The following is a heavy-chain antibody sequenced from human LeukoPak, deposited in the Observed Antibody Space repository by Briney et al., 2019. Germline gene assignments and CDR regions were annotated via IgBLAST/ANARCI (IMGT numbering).Heavy chain of an antibody. CDR1: GFTFSSYW. D-gene: IGHD3-22*01. V-gene: IGHV3-74*01. Sequence: GGSLRLFCAASGFTFSSYWMHWVRQAPGKELVWVSCINGDGGRTNYADSVKGRFTISRDNAKNTLYLQMNSLRAEDTAVYYCARAGFSGYPYYYYMDVWGKGTTVTVSS. J-gene: IGHJ6*03. CDR2: INGDGGRT. CDR3: ARAGFSGYPYYYYMDV.